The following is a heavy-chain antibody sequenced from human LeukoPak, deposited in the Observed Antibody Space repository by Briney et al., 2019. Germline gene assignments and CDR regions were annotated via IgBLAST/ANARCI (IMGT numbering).Heavy chain of an antibody. Sequence: SETLSLTCTVSGYSTSNGYYWGWIRQPPGKGLEWIGNIYHSGSTYYNPSLKSRVTISVDTSKNQFSLKLSSVTAADTAVYYCARGHNTGYFDYWGQGTLVTVSS. CDR2: IYHSGST. D-gene: IGHD2-8*02. CDR1: GYSTSNGYY. CDR3: ARGHNTGYFDY. V-gene: IGHV4-38-2*02. J-gene: IGHJ4*02.